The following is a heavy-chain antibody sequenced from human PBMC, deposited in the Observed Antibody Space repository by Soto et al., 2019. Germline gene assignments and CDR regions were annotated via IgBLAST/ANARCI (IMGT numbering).Heavy chain of an antibody. CDR3: VKDFSGYTHGVRAFEI. CDR1: ADTFTSYY. J-gene: IGHJ3*02. D-gene: IGHD5-18*01. V-gene: IGHV1-46*01. CDR2: INPNGGST. Sequence: VQLVQSGAEVKKPGASVKLSCKAPADTFTSYYIHWVRQAPGHGLEWMGIINPNGGSTRFAQTFQGRITMTRDTSTSTVYMELRSLRSEDTAVYYCVKDFSGYTHGVRAFEIWGQGTMVTVSS.